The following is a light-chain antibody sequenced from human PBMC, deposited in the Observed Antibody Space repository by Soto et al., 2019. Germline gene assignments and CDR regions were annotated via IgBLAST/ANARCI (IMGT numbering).Light chain of an antibody. V-gene: IGLV2-23*01. J-gene: IGLJ3*02. Sequence: QSVLTQPASVSGSPGQSITISCTGTTSDVGSYNFVSWYQQYPGKAPKVMIYEGSKRPSGVSNRFSGSKSGNTASLTISGLQAEDEADYYCCSYAGSNTWVFGGGTKLTVL. CDR2: EGS. CDR1: TSDVGSYNF. CDR3: CSYAGSNTWV.